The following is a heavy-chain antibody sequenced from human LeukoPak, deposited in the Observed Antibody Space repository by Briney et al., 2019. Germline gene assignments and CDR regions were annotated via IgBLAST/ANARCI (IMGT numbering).Heavy chain of an antibody. V-gene: IGHV3-7*01. CDR2: IKQDGSEK. CDR1: GFTFSSHW. D-gene: IGHD2-15*01. J-gene: IGHJ5*02. CDR3: ASKGGYCSGGSCRVGWFDP. Sequence: GGSLRLSCAASGFTFSSHWMSWVRQAPGKGLEWVASIKQDGSEKFYVDSVKGRFTITKDNAKNSLYLQMNSLRAEDTAVYYCASKGGYCSGGSCRVGWFDPWGQGTLVTVSS.